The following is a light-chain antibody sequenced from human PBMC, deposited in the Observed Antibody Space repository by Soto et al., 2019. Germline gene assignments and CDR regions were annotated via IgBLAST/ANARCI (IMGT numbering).Light chain of an antibody. Sequence: QSALTQPASVSGSPGQSITISCTGTSSDVGGYNYVSWYQQHPGKAPKLMIYEVSNRPSGVSHRFSGSKSGNTASLTISGLQAEDEADYYCSSYTSSSNPYVVFGGGTKLTVL. CDR3: SSYTSSSNPYVV. V-gene: IGLV2-14*01. J-gene: IGLJ2*01. CDR1: SSDVGGYNY. CDR2: EVS.